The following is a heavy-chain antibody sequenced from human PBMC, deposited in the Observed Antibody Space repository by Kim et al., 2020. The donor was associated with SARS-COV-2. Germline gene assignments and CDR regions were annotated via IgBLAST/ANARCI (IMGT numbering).Heavy chain of an antibody. J-gene: IGHJ3*02. CDR1: GFTFDDYA. CDR3: AKDTYGDYEVRDFDI. V-gene: IGHV3-9*01. CDR2: ISWNSGSI. D-gene: IGHD4-17*01. Sequence: GGSLRLSCAASGFTFDDYAMHWVRQAPGKGLEWFSGISWNSGSIGYADSVKGRFTISRDNAKNSLYLQMNSLRAEDTALYYCAKDTYGDYEVRDFDIWG.